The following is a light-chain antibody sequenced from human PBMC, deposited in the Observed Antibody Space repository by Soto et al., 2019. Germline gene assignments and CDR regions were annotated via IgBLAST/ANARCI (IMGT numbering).Light chain of an antibody. CDR3: QQSYGTPHRT. J-gene: IGKJ1*01. CDR1: QSISSY. Sequence: DIQMTQSPSSLSASVGDRVTITCRASQSISSYLNWYQQKPGKAPKLLIYAASSLQSGVPSRFSGSGSGTDFTLTISSLQPEDFATYYCQQSYGTPHRTFGQGTKVEIK. V-gene: IGKV1-39*01. CDR2: AAS.